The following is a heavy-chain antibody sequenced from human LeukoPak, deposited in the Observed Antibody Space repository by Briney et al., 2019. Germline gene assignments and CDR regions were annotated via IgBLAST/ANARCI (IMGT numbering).Heavy chain of an antibody. CDR3: AGTNRGTYRGGY. J-gene: IGHJ4*02. D-gene: IGHD1-26*01. Sequence: GGSLRLSCAASGFSFRSYSMDWIGQAPGKGLEWISYISTSGNTIYYADTVKGRFTISRDNAKNSLYLQMNSLRAEDTAVYYCAGTNRGTYRGGYWGQGTLVTVSS. CDR1: GFSFRSYS. V-gene: IGHV3-48*01. CDR2: ISTSGNTI.